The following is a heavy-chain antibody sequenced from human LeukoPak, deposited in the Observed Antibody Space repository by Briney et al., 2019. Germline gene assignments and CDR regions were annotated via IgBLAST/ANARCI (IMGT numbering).Heavy chain of an antibody. J-gene: IGHJ5*02. CDR1: GDSIRTYY. CDR2: IIDTGST. CDR3: ARSSLTGGWFDP. Sequence: SETLSLTCSVSGDSIRTYYWSWIRQPPGKGQEWIGYIIDTGSTNYKPSLKTRLTMSVDVSKNQISLKLSSVTAADTAVYYCARSSLTGGWFDPWGQGTLVTVSS. V-gene: IGHV4-59*01. D-gene: IGHD7-27*01.